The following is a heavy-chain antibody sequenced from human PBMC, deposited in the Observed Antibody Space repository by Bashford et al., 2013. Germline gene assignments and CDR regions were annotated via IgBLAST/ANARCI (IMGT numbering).Heavy chain of an antibody. CDR2: ISGSGGST. CDR3: AKDMRSSAYYYDTSGYYLFDY. J-gene: IGHJ4*03. Sequence: GSLRLSCAASGFTFSSYAMSWVRQAPGKGLEWVSAISGSGGSTYYADSVKGRFTISRDNSKNTLYLQMNSLRAEDTAVYYCAKDMRSSAYYYDTSGYYLFDYWGPG. CDR1: GFTFSSYA. V-gene: IGHV3-23*01. D-gene: IGHD3-22*01.